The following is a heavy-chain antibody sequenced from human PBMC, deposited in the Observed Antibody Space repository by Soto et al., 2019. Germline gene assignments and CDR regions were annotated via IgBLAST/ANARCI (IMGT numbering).Heavy chain of an antibody. V-gene: IGHV4-39*02. J-gene: IGHJ6*02. CDR3: ARDFKEGYYYYYGMDV. CDR2: IYYSGST. Sequence: SETLSLTCTVSGGSISSSSYYWGWILHPPGKGLEWIGSIYYSGSTYYNPSLKSRVTISVDTSKNQFSLKLSSVTAADTAVYYCARDFKEGYYYYYGMDVWGQGTTVTVSS. CDR1: GGSISSSSYY.